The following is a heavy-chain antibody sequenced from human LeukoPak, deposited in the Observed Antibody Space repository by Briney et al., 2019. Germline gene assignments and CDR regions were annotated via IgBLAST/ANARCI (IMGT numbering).Heavy chain of an antibody. CDR2: ISSNGGST. CDR3: AKGSTSWYAGPSDY. J-gene: IGHJ4*02. CDR1: GFTFSSYA. Sequence: GGSLRLSCSASGFTFSSYAMHWVRQAPGKGLEYVSAISSNGGSTYYADSVKGRFTISRDNSKNTLYLQMNSLRAEDTAVYYCAKGSTSWYAGPSDYWGQGTLVTVSS. V-gene: IGHV3-64*04. D-gene: IGHD6-13*01.